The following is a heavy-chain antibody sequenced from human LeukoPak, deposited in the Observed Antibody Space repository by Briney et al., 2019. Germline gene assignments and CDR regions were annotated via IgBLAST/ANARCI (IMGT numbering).Heavy chain of an antibody. Sequence: GGSLRLSCAASGFTFSSYEMNWVRQAPGKGLGWVSYISSSGSTIYYADSVKGRFTISRDNAKNSLYLQMNSLRAEDTAVYYCARAGLWFGLLDYWGQGTLVTVSS. CDR2: ISSSGSTI. J-gene: IGHJ4*02. CDR3: ARAGLWFGLLDY. V-gene: IGHV3-48*03. D-gene: IGHD3-10*01. CDR1: GFTFSSYE.